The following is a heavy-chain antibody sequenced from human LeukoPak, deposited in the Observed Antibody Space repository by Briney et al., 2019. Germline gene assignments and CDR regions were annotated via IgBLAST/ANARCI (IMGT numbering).Heavy chain of an antibody. Sequence: SQTLCLTCAVSGGSISSGGYSWSWLRQPPGKGLEWIGYIYQSGSTYYNPSLKSRVTISVDRSKNQFSLKLSSVTAADTAVYYCGRGGIAAAASGIDYWGQGTLVTVSS. J-gene: IGHJ4*02. CDR1: GGSISSGGYS. V-gene: IGHV4-30-2*01. CDR3: GRGGIAAAASGIDY. CDR2: IYQSGST. D-gene: IGHD6-13*01.